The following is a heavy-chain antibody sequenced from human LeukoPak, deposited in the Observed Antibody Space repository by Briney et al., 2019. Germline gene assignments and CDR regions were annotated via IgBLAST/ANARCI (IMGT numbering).Heavy chain of an antibody. D-gene: IGHD1-26*01. V-gene: IGHV3-30*02. CDR3: ARGREYSGSYFDY. Sequence: GGSLRLSCAASGFTFSSYGIHWVRQAPGKGLEWVAFIRYDGGNKYYADSVKGRFTISRDNSKNTLYLQMNSLRAEDTAVYYCARGREYSGSYFDYWGQGTLVTVSS. CDR1: GFTFSSYG. CDR2: IRYDGGNK. J-gene: IGHJ4*02.